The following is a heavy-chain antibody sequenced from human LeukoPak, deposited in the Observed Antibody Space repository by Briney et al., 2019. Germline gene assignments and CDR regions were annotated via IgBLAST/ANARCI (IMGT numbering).Heavy chain of an antibody. CDR2: IYYSGST. CDR1: GGSISSYY. V-gene: IGHV4-59*01. Sequence: SETLSLTCTVSGGSISSYYWSWIRQPPGKGLEWIGYIYYSGSTNYNPSLKSRVTISVDTSKNQFSLKLSSVTAADTAVYYCARSVEMGAMPFDYWGQGTLVTVSS. J-gene: IGHJ4*02. CDR3: ARSVEMGAMPFDY. D-gene: IGHD5-24*01.